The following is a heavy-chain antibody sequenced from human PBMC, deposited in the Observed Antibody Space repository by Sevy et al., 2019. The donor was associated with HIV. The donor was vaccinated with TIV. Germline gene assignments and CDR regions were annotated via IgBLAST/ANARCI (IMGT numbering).Heavy chain of an antibody. CDR2: IFDSGIS. J-gene: IGHJ3*02. CDR3: ARDRGGNSAFDI. D-gene: IGHD2-21*02. V-gene: IGHV4-31*03. Sequence: SETLSLTCTVSGGSISSGNYYWTWIRQHPEKGLEWIGYIFDSGISYYYPSLKTRVSISGDTSKNQVSLRLTSVTAADTAIYYCARDRGGNSAFDIWGQGTMVTVSS. CDR1: GGSISSGNYY.